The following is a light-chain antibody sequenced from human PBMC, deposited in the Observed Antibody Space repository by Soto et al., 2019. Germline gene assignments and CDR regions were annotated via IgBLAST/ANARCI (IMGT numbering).Light chain of an antibody. J-gene: IGLJ1*01. Sequence: QSVLTQPPSVSAAPGQKVIISCSGSSSNIGKNYVSWYQQLPGTAPKLLIYDNNKRPSGIPDRFSDSKSGTSATLGITGLQTGDEADYHCGTWDSSLSVYVFGTGTKLTVL. V-gene: IGLV1-51*01. CDR3: GTWDSSLSVYV. CDR2: DNN. CDR1: SSNIGKNY.